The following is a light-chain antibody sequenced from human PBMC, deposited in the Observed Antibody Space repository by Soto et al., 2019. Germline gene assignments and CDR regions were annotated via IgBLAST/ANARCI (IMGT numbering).Light chain of an antibody. CDR2: TAS. Sequence: DIQMTQSPSALSGSVGDRFTITFLASQSISGYLNWYHQKPGKAPKLLIYTASNLQSGVPSRFSGSGSGTDFTLTISSLQPEDFTTYYCQQSYTLPLTFGGGTKVDIK. CDR3: QQSYTLPLT. CDR1: QSISGY. J-gene: IGKJ4*01. V-gene: IGKV1-39*01.